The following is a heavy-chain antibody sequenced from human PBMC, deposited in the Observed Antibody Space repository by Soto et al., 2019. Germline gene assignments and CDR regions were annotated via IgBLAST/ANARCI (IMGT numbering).Heavy chain of an antibody. Sequence: GGSLRLSCAASGFTFSSYAMHWVRQAPGKGLEWVAVISYDGSNKYYAHSVKGRFTISRNNSKNTLYLQMNSLRAEDTAVYYCARVILEMATIKGDFAYWGQGTLVTVSS. D-gene: IGHD5-12*01. CDR3: ARVILEMATIKGDFAY. CDR1: GFTFSSYA. CDR2: ISYDGSNK. V-gene: IGHV3-30-3*01. J-gene: IGHJ4*02.